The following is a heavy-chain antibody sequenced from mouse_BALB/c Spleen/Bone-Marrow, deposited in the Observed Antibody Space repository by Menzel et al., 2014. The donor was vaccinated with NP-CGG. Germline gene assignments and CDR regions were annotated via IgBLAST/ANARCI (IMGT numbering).Heavy chain of an antibody. CDR2: IDPANGNT. J-gene: IGHJ4*01. D-gene: IGHD2-2*01. CDR1: GFNIKDTY. CDR3: AGGWLPSYAMDY. Sequence: VQLQQSGAELVKPGASVKLSCTASGFNIKDTYMHWVKQRPEQGLEWIGRIDPANGNTRYDPKLQGKATITADTSSNTAYLQLSSLTSEDTAVYYCAGGWLPSYAMDYWGQGTSVTVSS. V-gene: IGHV14-3*02.